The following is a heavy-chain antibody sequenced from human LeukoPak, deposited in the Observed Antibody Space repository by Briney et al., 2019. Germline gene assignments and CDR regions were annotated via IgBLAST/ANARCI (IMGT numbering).Heavy chain of an antibody. CDR1: GDSVSSNSAA. CDR2: TYYRSKWFI. CDR3: TRSDCSSGRCPGFDN. V-gene: IGHV6-1*01. D-gene: IGHD6-19*01. Sequence: SQRFSLTFGISGDSVSSNSAAWNWLRQSPSRGLEWLGRTYYRSKWFINYAPSGKSRIMINSDTPKNQVSLQLNSVTPEDTAVYYCTRSDCSSGRCPGFDNWGQGTLVTVSS. J-gene: IGHJ4*02.